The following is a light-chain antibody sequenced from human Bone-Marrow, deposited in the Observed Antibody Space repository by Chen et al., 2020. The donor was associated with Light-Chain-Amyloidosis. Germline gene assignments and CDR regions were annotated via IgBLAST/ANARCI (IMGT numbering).Light chain of an antibody. V-gene: IGLV3-21*02. CDR3: QVWDRSSDRPV. J-gene: IGLJ3*02. CDR1: NIGSTS. Sequence: SYVLTQPSSVSVAPGQTATIACGGNNIGSTSVHWYQQTPGQAPLLVVYDDSDRPSGIPERLSGCNSGNTATLPISRVEAGDEADYYCQVWDRSSDRPVFSGGTKLTVL. CDR2: DDS.